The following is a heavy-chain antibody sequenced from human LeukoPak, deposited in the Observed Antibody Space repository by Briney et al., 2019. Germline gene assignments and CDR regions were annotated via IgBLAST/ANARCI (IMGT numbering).Heavy chain of an antibody. D-gene: IGHD3-22*01. CDR3: ARVGIAYYYDSSGYYTDF. V-gene: IGHV3-7*01. J-gene: IGHJ4*02. CDR1: GFTFSIYW. Sequence: PGGSLRLSCAASGFTFSIYWMSWVRQAPGKGLEWVANIKQDGSEKYYVDSVKGRFTISRDNAKNSLYLQMNSLRAGDTAVYYCARVGIAYYYDSSGYYTDFWGQGTLVTVSS. CDR2: IKQDGSEK.